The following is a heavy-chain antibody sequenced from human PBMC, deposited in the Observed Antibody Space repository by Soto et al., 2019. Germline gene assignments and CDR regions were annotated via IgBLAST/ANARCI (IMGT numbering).Heavy chain of an antibody. D-gene: IGHD6-6*01. V-gene: IGHV4-39*01. Sequence: SATLSLTCTVSGGSISSSSYYWGWIRQPPGKGLEWIGSIYYSGSTYYNPSLKSRVTISVDTPKNQFSLKLSSVTAADTAVYYCARSSSFTMLVDYWGQGTLVTVSS. CDR1: GGSISSSSYY. CDR3: ARSSSFTMLVDY. CDR2: IYYSGST. J-gene: IGHJ4*02.